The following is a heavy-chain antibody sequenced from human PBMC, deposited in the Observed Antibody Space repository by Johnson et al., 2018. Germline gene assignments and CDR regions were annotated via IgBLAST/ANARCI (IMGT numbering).Heavy chain of an antibody. CDR1: GFTFSSYG. D-gene: IGHD1-26*01. CDR3: AKEDGGSYYRYFQH. V-gene: IGHV3-30*18. CDR2: ISYDGSNK. Sequence: QVQLVQSGGGVVQPGRSLRLSCAASGFTFSSYGMHWVRQAPGKGLEWVAVISYDGSNKYYADSVKGRFTISRDNSKNTLYLQMNSLSAEDTAVYYCAKEDGGSYYRYFQHWGQGTLVTVSS. J-gene: IGHJ1*01.